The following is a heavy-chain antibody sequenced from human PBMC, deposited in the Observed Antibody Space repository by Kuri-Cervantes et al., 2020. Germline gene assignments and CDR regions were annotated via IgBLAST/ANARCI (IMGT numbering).Heavy chain of an antibody. Sequence: ASVKVSCKVSGYTLTELSMHWVRQAPGKGLEWTGGFDPEDGETIYAQKFQGRVTMTEDTSTDTAYMELSSLRSEDTAVYYCATEIVTMPHDAFDIWGQGTMVTVSS. CDR1: GYTLTELS. D-gene: IGHD2-2*01. CDR2: FDPEDGET. J-gene: IGHJ3*02. CDR3: ATEIVTMPHDAFDI. V-gene: IGHV1-24*01.